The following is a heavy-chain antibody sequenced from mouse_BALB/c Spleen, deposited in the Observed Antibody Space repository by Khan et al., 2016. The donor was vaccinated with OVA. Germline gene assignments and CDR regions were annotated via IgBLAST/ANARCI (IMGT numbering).Heavy chain of an antibody. CDR3: TSHLTGSFAY. CDR2: ISSDGSYT. V-gene: IGHV5-6*01. CDR1: GFTFSNYG. J-gene: IGHJ3*01. D-gene: IGHD4-1*01. Sequence: EVELVESGGDLVKPGGSLKLSCAASGFTFSNYGMSWVRQTPDKRLEWVATISSDGSYTYYPDSVKGRFTISRNNAKNTLYLQMTSLRSEDTAMFYCTSHLTGSFAYWGQGTVVTVSA.